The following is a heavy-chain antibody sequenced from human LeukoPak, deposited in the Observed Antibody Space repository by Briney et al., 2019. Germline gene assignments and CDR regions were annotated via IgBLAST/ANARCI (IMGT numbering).Heavy chain of an antibody. J-gene: IGHJ5*02. CDR2: IHYTGST. Sequence: PSETLSLTCAVSGGSISSISSNNWAWIRQPPGKGLELIAAIHYTGSTYYNPSFMSRVTISVDTSKNQFSLKLNSLTATDTAAYYCARLPTGYPNWLDTWGQGILVTVSS. D-gene: IGHD5-18*01. CDR3: ARLPTGYPNWLDT. V-gene: IGHV4-39*01. CDR1: GGSISSISSNN.